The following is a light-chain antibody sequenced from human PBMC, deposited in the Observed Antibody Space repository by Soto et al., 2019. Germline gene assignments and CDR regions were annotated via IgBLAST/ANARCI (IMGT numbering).Light chain of an antibody. CDR2: AAS. V-gene: IGKV1-27*01. CDR3: HKYNAAPFT. Sequence: DIPMTQSPPSLSASVGDRVTITCRASRDIHTFLAWYQQKPGEVPKLLVYAASTLQSGVPSRFIGSGSGTDFTLSISSLQPEDVATYYCHKYNAAPFTFGPGTKVDI. CDR1: RDIHTF. J-gene: IGKJ3*01.